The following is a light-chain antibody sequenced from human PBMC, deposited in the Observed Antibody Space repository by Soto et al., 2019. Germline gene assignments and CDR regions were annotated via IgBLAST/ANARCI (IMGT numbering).Light chain of an antibody. CDR1: QSISRS. CDR3: QQRSNWPPIT. J-gene: IGKJ5*01. CDR2: DAS. V-gene: IGKV3-11*01. Sequence: EIVLTQSPAILSVSPGERATLSCRASQSISRSLAWYQQKPGQAPRLLISDASTRATGIPARFSGSGSGTDFTLTISSLEAEDFAVYYCQQRSNWPPITFGQGTRLEIK.